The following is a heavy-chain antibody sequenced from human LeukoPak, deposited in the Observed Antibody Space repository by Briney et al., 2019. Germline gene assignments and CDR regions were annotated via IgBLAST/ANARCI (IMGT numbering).Heavy chain of an antibody. Sequence: GGSLRLSCAASGFTISTYGMHWVRQAPGKGLEWVAFIRYDGSNKYYADSVKGRFTISRDNSKNTLYLQMNSLRAEDTAVYYCARDSLYSYGYGFDYWGQGTLVTVSS. J-gene: IGHJ4*02. CDR2: IRYDGSNK. V-gene: IGHV3-30*02. D-gene: IGHD5-18*01. CDR1: GFTISTYG. CDR3: ARDSLYSYGYGFDY.